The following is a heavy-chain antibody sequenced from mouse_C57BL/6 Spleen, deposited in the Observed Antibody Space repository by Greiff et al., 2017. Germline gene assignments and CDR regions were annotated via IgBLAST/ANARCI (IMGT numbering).Heavy chain of an antibody. CDR1: GYTFTSYW. J-gene: IGHJ2*01. Sequence: QVHVKQPGAELVKPGASVKLSCKASGYTFTSYWMHWVKQRPGQGLEWIGMIHPNSGSTNYNEKFKSKATLTVDTYCSTAYMKLSSLTAEDSAVYYCESSRGGADYWGPGTTLTVSS. V-gene: IGHV1-64*01. CDR2: IHPNSGST. CDR3: ESSRGGADY.